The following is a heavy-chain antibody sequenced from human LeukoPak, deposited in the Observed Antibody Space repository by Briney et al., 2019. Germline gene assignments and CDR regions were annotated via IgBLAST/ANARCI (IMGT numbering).Heavy chain of an antibody. D-gene: IGHD6-19*01. CDR2: IYYSGST. CDR3: ARDIRTGYSSDWYFDL. J-gene: IGHJ2*01. V-gene: IGHV4-59*11. CDR1: GGSISSHY. Sequence: SETLSLTCIVSGGSISSHYWSWIRQPPGKGLEWIGYIYYSGSTNYNPSLKSRVTISVDTSKNQFSLKLSSVTAADTAVYYCARDIRTGYSSDWYFDLWGRGALVTVSS.